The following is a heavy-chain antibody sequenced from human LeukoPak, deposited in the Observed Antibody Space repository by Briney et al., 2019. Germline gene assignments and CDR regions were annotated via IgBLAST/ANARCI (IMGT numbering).Heavy chain of an antibody. J-gene: IGHJ1*01. D-gene: IGHD3-9*01. CDR1: GYTFTSYY. CDR3: ARERRYFDWLLSPRGYFQH. CDR2: INPSGGST. Sequence: ASVKVSCKASGYTFTSYYMHWVRQAPGQGLEWMGIINPSGGSTSYAQKFQGRVTMTRDTSTSTVYMELSSLRSEDTAVYYCARERRYFDWLLSPRGYFQHWGQGTLVTVSP. V-gene: IGHV1-46*01.